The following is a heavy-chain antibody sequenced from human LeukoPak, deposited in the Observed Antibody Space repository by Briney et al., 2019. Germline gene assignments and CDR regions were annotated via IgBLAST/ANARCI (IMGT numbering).Heavy chain of an antibody. J-gene: IGHJ4*02. V-gene: IGHV1-18*01. CDR1: GYTFTSYG. Sequence: ASEKVSCKASGYTFTSYGISWVRQAPGQGLEWMGWISAYNGNTNYAQKLQGRVTMTTDTSTSTAYMELSSLRSEDTAVYYCARDTYYYGSGSSYWGQGTLVTVSS. CDR2: ISAYNGNT. CDR3: ARDTYYYGSGSSY. D-gene: IGHD3-10*01.